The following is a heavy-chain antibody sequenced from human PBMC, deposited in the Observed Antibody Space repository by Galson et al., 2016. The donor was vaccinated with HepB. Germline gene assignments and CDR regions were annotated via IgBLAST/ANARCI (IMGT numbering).Heavy chain of an antibody. Sequence: RLSCAASGFTVSSSYMSWVRQAPGKGLEWVSVIYSGGSTYYADSVKGRFTISRDNSRNTLYLQMNSLKAEDTAVYYCARDEGSCNGWSDWGQGTLVTVSS. CDR2: IYSGGST. CDR3: ARDEGSCNGWSD. CDR1: GFTVSSSY. V-gene: IGHV3-53*01. D-gene: IGHD6-19*01. J-gene: IGHJ4*02.